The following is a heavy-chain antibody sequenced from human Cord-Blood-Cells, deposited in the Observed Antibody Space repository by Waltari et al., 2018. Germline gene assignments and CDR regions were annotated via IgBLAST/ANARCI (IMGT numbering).Heavy chain of an antibody. J-gene: IGHJ3*02. D-gene: IGHD1-7*01. Sequence: QVQLVQSGAEVKKPGSSVKVSCKASGATFSIYAISWVRQAPGQGLGWMGGISPIFGTANYAQKFQGRVTITADESTSTAYMELSSLGSEDTAVYYCAGVPWNYNAFDIWGQGTMVTVSS. CDR1: GATFSIYA. V-gene: IGHV1-69*01. CDR2: ISPIFGTA. CDR3: AGVPWNYNAFDI.